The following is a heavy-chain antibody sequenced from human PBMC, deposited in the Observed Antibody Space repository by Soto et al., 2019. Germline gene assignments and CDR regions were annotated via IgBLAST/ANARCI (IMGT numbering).Heavy chain of an antibody. D-gene: IGHD6-19*01. Sequence: GASVKVSCKASGYTFTSYDINWVRQATGQGLEWMGWMNPNSGNTGYAQKFQGRVTMTRNTSISTAYTELSSLRSEDTAVYYCARGAVAARGDAFDIWGQGTMVTVSS. CDR3: ARGAVAARGDAFDI. CDR1: GYTFTSYD. J-gene: IGHJ3*02. V-gene: IGHV1-8*01. CDR2: MNPNSGNT.